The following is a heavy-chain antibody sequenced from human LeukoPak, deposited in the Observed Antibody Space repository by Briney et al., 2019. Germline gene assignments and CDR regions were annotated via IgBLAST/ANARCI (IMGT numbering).Heavy chain of an antibody. CDR1: GGSISSGGYS. J-gene: IGHJ6*02. CDR2: IYHSGST. Sequence: SETLSLTCAVSGGSISSGGYSWSWIRQPPGKGLEWIGYIYHSGSTYYNPSLKSRVTISVDRSKNQFSLKLSSVTAADTAVYYCASLWRRYYYYGMDVWGQGTTVTVSS. D-gene: IGHD3-3*01. V-gene: IGHV4-30-2*01. CDR3: ASLWRRYYYYGMDV.